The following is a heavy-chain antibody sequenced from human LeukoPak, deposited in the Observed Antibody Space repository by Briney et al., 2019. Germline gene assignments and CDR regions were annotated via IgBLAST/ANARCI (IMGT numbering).Heavy chain of an antibody. CDR2: IKQDGSEK. D-gene: IGHD5-18*01. J-gene: IGHJ4*02. CDR3: ARDTGGGYSCYDC. Sequence: PRGCLRLAFAAPGFTFISYWMTWIRQATGKGLEWVANIKQDGSEKSYVDSVKGRFTISRDNANNSQYLQMNRLRAEAAAVYYGARDTGGGYSCYDCWGQGTLVTVSS. V-gene: IGHV3-7*01. CDR1: GFTFISYW.